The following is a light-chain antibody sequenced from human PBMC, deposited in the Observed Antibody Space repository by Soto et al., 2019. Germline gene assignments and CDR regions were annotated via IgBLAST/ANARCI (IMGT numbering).Light chain of an antibody. Sequence: EIVLTQSPGALSLSPGERATLSCRASQSVDNNHLAWYHQKPGQAPRLLIYETFRTATGAPDRNSGNGSGTDFTLTISRLEPEDFAVYYCQQHVSSPRTFGQGTKIEIK. CDR2: ETF. J-gene: IGKJ1*01. CDR3: QQHVSSPRT. V-gene: IGKV3-20*01. CDR1: QSVDNNH.